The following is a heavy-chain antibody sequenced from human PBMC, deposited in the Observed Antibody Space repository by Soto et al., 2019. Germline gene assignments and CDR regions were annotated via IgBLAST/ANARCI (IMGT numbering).Heavy chain of an antibody. CDR2: VTSDGSST. Sequence: EVQLVESGGGLVQPGGSLRLSCAASGFTFRNYWMHWVRQAPGKGLVLVSRVTSDGSSTNYADSVKGRFTISRDNAKNTLYLQMNSLRAEDTAVYYCVRDNWNSYWGQGTLVTVSS. V-gene: IGHV3-74*01. J-gene: IGHJ4*02. CDR1: GFTFRNYW. CDR3: VRDNWNSY. D-gene: IGHD1-1*01.